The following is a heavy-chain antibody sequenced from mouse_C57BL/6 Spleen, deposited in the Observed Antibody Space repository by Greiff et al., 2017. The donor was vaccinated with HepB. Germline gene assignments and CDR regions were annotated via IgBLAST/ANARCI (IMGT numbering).Heavy chain of an antibody. CDR1: GYSFTGYY. J-gene: IGHJ3*01. D-gene: IGHD2-1*01. CDR3: ARRRDYYGNYVWAY. CDR2: INPSTGGT. V-gene: IGHV1-42*01. Sequence: VQLQQSGPELVKPGASVKISCKASGYSFTGYYMNWVKQSPEKSLEWIGEINPSTGGTTYNQKFKAKATLTVDKSSSTAYMQLNSLTSEDSAVYYCARRRDYYGNYVWAYWGQVTLVTVSA.